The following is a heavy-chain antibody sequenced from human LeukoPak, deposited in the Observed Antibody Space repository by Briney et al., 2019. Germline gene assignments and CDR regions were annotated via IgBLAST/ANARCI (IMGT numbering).Heavy chain of an antibody. CDR2: ISVYNGNR. Sequence: ASVKVSCKASGYTXNTYGISWVRQAPGEGLEWLGWISVYNGNRNYAQKVQGRLTMTTDTSTSTAYMELRSLRSDDTAVYYCVRAEGGYERVPDFWGQGTLVTVSS. V-gene: IGHV1-18*01. J-gene: IGHJ4*02. D-gene: IGHD5-12*01. CDR3: VRAEGGYERVPDF. CDR1: GYTXNTYG.